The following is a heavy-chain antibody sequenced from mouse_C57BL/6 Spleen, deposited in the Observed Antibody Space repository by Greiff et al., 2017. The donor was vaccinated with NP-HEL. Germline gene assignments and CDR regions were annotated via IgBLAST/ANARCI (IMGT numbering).Heavy chain of an antibody. V-gene: IGHV2-4*01. CDR1: GFSFTSYG. J-gene: IGHJ4*01. Sequence: QVQLQQSGPGLVQPSQSLSISCTASGFSFTSYGVHWVRQPPGKGLEWLGVIWSGGSTDYNAAFISRLSISKDNSKSQVFFKMNSLQADDTAIYYWAKGWGDAMDYWGQGTSVTVSS. CDR3: AKGWGDAMDY. CDR2: IWSGGST. D-gene: IGHD3-3*01.